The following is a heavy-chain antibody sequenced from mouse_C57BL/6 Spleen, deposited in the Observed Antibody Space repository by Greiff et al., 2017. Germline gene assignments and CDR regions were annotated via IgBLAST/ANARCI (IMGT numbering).Heavy chain of an antibody. CDR3: ASPLPGNY. V-gene: IGHV1-64*01. J-gene: IGHJ2*01. CDR1: GYTFTSYW. Sequence: VQLQESGAELVKPGASVKLSCKASGYTFTSYWMHWVKQRPGQGLEWIGMIHPNSGSTNYNEKLKSKATLTVDKSSSTAYMQLSSLTSEDSAVYYCASPLPGNYWGQGTTLTVSS. CDR2: IHPNSGST.